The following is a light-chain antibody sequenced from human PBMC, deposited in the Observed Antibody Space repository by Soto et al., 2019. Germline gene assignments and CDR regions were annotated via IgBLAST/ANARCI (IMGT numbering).Light chain of an antibody. Sequence: DIQMTQSPSTLSASVGDRVTITCRASQSISKWVAWYQQKPGKAPKLLIYDASTLESGVPSRFSGSGSGTAFTLTISSLQPDDFATYYCQQYNTYLYTFGQGTKLEIK. CDR2: DAS. CDR1: QSISKW. CDR3: QQYNTYLYT. J-gene: IGKJ2*01. V-gene: IGKV1-5*01.